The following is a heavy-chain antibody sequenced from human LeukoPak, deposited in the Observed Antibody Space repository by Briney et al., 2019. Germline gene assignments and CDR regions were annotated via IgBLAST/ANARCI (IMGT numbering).Heavy chain of an antibody. V-gene: IGHV3-23*01. Sequence: QPGGSLRLSCAASGFTFNNYAMSWVRQAPGKGLEWVSTISGGGGSTYYADSVRGRFTISRDNSKNTLYLQVNSLRAEDTAVYYCAKDGRGYAIFHYWGQGTLVTVSS. CDR3: AKDGRGYAIFHY. J-gene: IGHJ4*02. D-gene: IGHD2-8*01. CDR2: ISGGGGST. CDR1: GFTFNNYA.